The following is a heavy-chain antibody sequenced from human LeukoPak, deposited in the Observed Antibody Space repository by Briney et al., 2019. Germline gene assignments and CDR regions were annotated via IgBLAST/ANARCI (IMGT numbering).Heavy chain of an antibody. CDR2: IYTSGST. J-gene: IGHJ4*02. V-gene: IGHV4-61*02. Sequence: SETLSLTCTVSGGSISSGSFHWSWIRQPAGKGLEWIGRIYTSGSTNYNPSLKSRVTISVDKSKNQFSLKLDSVTAADTAVYYCARGSVVISIWFFDYWGQGTLVTVSS. CDR1: GGSISSGSFH. D-gene: IGHD6-13*01. CDR3: ARGSVVISIWFFDY.